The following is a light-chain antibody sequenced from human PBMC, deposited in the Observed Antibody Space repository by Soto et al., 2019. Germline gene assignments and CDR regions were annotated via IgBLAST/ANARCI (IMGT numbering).Light chain of an antibody. Sequence: ILLTQSPSSLSASVGDRVTITCRASQGIDTSLAWYQQKPGKAPKLLICAAYNFQSGVPSRFSGSGSGTHFTLTIRSLQPEDFATYYCQQLHGYPITFGQGTRLEIK. V-gene: IGKV1-9*01. J-gene: IGKJ5*01. CDR3: QQLHGYPIT. CDR2: AAY. CDR1: QGIDTS.